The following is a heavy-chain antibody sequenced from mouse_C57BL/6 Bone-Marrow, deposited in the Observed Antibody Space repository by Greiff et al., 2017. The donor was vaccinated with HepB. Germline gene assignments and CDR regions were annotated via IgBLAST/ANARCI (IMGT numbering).Heavy chain of an antibody. CDR3: ARRLYYSNYDNYAMDY. J-gene: IGHJ4*01. D-gene: IGHD2-5*01. Sequence: EVMLVESGGDLVKPGGSLKLSCAASGFTFSSYGMSWVRQTPDKRLEWVATISSGGSYTYYPDSVKGRFTISRDNAKNTLYLQMSSLKSEDTAMYYCARRLYYSNYDNYAMDYWGQGTSVTVSS. CDR2: ISSGGSYT. V-gene: IGHV5-6*02. CDR1: GFTFSSYG.